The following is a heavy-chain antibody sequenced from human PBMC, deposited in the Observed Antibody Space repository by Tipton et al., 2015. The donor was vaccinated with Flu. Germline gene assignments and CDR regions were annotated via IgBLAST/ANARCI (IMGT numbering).Heavy chain of an antibody. CDR2: IYYSGST. D-gene: IGHD6-19*01. CDR3: ARRVGVSQYSSGWYGSFDY. CDR1: GGSISSSSYY. Sequence: TLPLTCTVSGGSISSSSYYWGWIRQPPGKGLEWIGSIYYSGSTYYNPSLKSRVTISVDTSKNQFSLKLSSVTAADTAVYYCARRVGVSQYSSGWYGSFDYWGQGTLVTVSS. V-gene: IGHV4-39*01. J-gene: IGHJ4*02.